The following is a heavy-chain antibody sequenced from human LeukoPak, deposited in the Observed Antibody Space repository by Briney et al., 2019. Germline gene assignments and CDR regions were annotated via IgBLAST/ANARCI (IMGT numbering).Heavy chain of an antibody. Sequence: PGGSLRLSCSASGFTLSRYGMHWVRQAPGKGLEYVSGISSNGGSTNYADSVKGRFTISRDNSKNTLHLQMSSLRAEDTAVYYCVKGYCSSISCSLIDYWGQGTLVTVSS. CDR2: ISSNGGST. D-gene: IGHD2-2*01. J-gene: IGHJ4*02. CDR3: VKGYCSSISCSLIDY. CDR1: GFTLSRYG. V-gene: IGHV3-64D*06.